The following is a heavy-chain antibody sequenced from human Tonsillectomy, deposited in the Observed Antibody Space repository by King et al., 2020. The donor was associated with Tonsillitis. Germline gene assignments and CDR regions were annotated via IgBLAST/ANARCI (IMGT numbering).Heavy chain of an antibody. CDR2: ISYDENKK. J-gene: IGHJ6*02. D-gene: IGHD1-1*01. CDR1: GFTFSSYG. CDR3: AKAADNVHYYYYGMDV. Sequence: VQLVESGGGVVQPGRSLRLSCAASGFTFSSYGIYWVRQAPGKGLEWVALISYDENKKYYADSVKGRFTISRDNSNSTLYLQMNSLRAEDTAVYYCAKAADNVHYYYYGMDVWGQGTPVTVSS. V-gene: IGHV3-30*18.